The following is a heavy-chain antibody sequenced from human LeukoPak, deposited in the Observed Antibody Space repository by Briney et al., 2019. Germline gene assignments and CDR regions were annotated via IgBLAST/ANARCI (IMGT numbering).Heavy chain of an antibody. V-gene: IGHV4-34*01. J-gene: IGHJ5*02. CDR2: INHSGST. D-gene: IGHD6-19*01. CDR1: GGSFSGYY. CDR3: ARGGIAVAGTLFDP. Sequence: PSDTLSLTCAVYGGSFSGYYWSWIRQPPGKGLEWIGEINHSGSTNYNPSLKSRVTISVDTSKNQLSLKLSSVTAADTAVYYCARGGIAVAGTLFDPWGQGTLVTVSS.